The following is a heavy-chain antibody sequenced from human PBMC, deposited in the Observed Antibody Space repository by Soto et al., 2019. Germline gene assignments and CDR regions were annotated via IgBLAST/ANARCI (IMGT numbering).Heavy chain of an antibody. V-gene: IGHV4-59*08. Sequence: PSETLSLTCTVSGGSFTSYYWTWIRQPPGKGLEWIGFIYYSGSTNYNPSLKSRVTMLVDTSKSQFSLKLSSVSAADTAIYYCARQRAASATFDFWGQGTLVTV. CDR1: GGSFTSYY. CDR3: ARQRAASATFDF. CDR2: IYYSGST. D-gene: IGHD6-13*01. J-gene: IGHJ4*02.